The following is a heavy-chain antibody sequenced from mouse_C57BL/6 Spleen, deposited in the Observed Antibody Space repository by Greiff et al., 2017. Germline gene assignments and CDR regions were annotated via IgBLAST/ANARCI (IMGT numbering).Heavy chain of an antibody. CDR2: IYPGSGST. D-gene: IGHD4-1*01. CDR1: GYTFTSYW. Sequence: QVQLQQPGAELVQPGASVKMSCKASGYTFTSYWITWVKQRPGQGLEWIGDIYPGSGSTNYNEKFKSKATLTVDTSSSTAYMQLSSLTSEDSAVYYCARSLGRDWYFDVWGTGTTVTVSS. V-gene: IGHV1-55*01. J-gene: IGHJ1*03. CDR3: ARSLGRDWYFDV.